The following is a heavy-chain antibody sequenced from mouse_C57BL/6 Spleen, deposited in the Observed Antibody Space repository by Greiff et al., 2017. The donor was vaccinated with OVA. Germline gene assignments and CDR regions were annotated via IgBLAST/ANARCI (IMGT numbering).Heavy chain of an antibody. V-gene: IGHV1-69*01. J-gene: IGHJ4*01. CDR1: GYTFTSYW. CDR2: LDPSDSYT. CDR3: ARQIYYGNYRDAMDY. D-gene: IGHD2-1*01. Sequence: QVQLQQPGAELVMPGASVKLSCKASGYTFTSYWMHWVKQRPGQGLEWIGELDPSDSYTNYNQKFKGKSTLTVDKSSSTAYMQLSSLTSEDSAVYYCARQIYYGNYRDAMDYWGQGTSVTVSS.